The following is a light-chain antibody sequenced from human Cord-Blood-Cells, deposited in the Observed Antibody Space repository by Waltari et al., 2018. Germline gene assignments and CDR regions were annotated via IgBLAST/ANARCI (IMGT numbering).Light chain of an antibody. V-gene: IGKV3-11*01. Sequence: EIVLTQSLATLSLSTVERGTLSCRASQSVSSYLAWYQQKPGKAPRLLIYDASNRATGIPARFSGSGSGTDFTLTISSLEPEDFAVYYCQQRSNWPYTFGQGTKLEIK. J-gene: IGKJ2*01. CDR1: QSVSSY. CDR2: DAS. CDR3: QQRSNWPYT.